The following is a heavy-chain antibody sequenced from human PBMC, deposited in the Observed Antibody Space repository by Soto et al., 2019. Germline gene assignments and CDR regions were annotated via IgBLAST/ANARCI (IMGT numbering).Heavy chain of an antibody. CDR1: GFTFSSYW. CDR3: ARLVVPAAPLKYYYYYMDV. J-gene: IGHJ6*03. V-gene: IGHV3-74*01. D-gene: IGHD2-2*01. CDR2: TNSDGSST. Sequence: GGSLRLSCAASGFTFSSYWMHWVRQAPGKGLVWVSRTNSDGSSTSYADSVKGRFTISRDNAKNTLYLQMNSLRAEDTAVYYCARLVVPAAPLKYYYYYMDVWGKGTTVTVSS.